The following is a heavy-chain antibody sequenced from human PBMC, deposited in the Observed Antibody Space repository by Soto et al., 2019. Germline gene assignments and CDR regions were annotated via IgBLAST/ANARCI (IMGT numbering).Heavy chain of an antibody. Sequence: PGGSLRLSCSASGFTFSSYAMHWVRQAPGKGLEYVSAISSNGGSTYYADSVKGRFTISRDNSKNTLYLQMSSLRAEDTAVYYCVYFWSGYSPLYYYGMDVWGQGTTVTVSS. D-gene: IGHD3-3*01. J-gene: IGHJ6*02. CDR1: GFTFSSYA. V-gene: IGHV3-64D*08. CDR3: VYFWSGYSPLYYYGMDV. CDR2: ISSNGGST.